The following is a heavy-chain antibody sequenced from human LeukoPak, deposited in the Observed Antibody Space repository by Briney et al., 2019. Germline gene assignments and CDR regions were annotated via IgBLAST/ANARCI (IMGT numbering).Heavy chain of an antibody. Sequence: GSLRLSCAASGFTFSSYAMSWVRQAPGKGLEWVSAISGSGGSTYYADTVKGRFTISRDNSKNTLYLQMNSLRAEDTAVYYCAKDRRGMIVVVIAYDYWGQGTLVTVSS. CDR2: ISGSGGST. V-gene: IGHV3-23*01. D-gene: IGHD3-22*01. CDR3: AKDRRGMIVVVIAYDY. J-gene: IGHJ4*02. CDR1: GFTFSSYA.